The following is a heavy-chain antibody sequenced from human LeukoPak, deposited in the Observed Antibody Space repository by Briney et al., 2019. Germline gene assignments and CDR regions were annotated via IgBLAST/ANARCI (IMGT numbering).Heavy chain of an antibody. V-gene: IGHV4-59*11. J-gene: IGHJ5*02. CDR1: GGSMSSHY. CDR3: ARQGPLWFGENSWSDP. D-gene: IGHD3-10*01. Sequence: SETLSLTCSVSGGSMSSHYWSWIRQSPGKGLEWIGYIYYSGRTNYNPSLKSRVTISVDTSKKQFSLNLKSVTAADTAVYYCARQGPLWFGENSWSDPWGQGALVTVSS. CDR2: IYYSGRT.